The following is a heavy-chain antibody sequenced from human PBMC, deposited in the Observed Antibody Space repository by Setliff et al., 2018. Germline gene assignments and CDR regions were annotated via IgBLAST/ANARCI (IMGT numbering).Heavy chain of an antibody. CDR3: AREGVHTWSSTDYHYYMDV. D-gene: IGHD2-21*01. Sequence: ASVKVSCKASGYIFTSYGISWVRQAPGQGLEWMGWISSYNGKTNYAQKLRGRVTMTTDTSTSTAYMELRSLRSDDTAVYYCAREGVHTWSSTDYHYYMDVWGRGTTVTVSS. V-gene: IGHV1-18*01. J-gene: IGHJ6*03. CDR1: GYIFTSYG. CDR2: ISSYNGKT.